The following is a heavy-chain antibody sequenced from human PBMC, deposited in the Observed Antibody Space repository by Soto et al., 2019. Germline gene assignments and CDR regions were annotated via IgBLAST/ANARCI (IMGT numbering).Heavy chain of an antibody. J-gene: IGHJ4*02. D-gene: IGHD2-2*01. CDR2: MNPNSGNT. Sequence: GASVKVSCKASGYTFTSYDINWVRQATGQGLEWMGWMNPNSGNTGYAQKFQGRVTMTRNTSISTAYMELSSLRSEDTAVYYCARGRGCSSTSCSLHYFDYCGQGTLVTXSS. V-gene: IGHV1-8*01. CDR1: GYTFTSYD. CDR3: ARGRGCSSTSCSLHYFDY.